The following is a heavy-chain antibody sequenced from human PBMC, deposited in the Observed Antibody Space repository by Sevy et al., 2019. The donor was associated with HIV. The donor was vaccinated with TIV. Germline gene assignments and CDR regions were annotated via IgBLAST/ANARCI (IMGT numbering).Heavy chain of an antibody. CDR1: GFAVSSNY. CDR3: ARDHYDSLWGSYWYYFDY. V-gene: IGHV3-53*01. CDR2: IYAGGST. J-gene: IGHJ4*02. D-gene: IGHD3-16*01. Sequence: GGSLRLSCAASGFAVSSNYMSWVRQAPGKGLEWVSVIYAGGSTYYADSVKGRFTSSRDNSKNTVYLQMNSLRAEDTAVYYCARDHYDSLWGSYWYYFDYWGQGTLVTVSS.